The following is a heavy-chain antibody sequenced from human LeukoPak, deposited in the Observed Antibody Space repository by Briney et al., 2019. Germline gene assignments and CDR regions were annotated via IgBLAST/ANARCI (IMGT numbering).Heavy chain of an antibody. Sequence: GGSLRLSCAASGFTFSSYAMHWVRQAPGKGLEWVAVISYDGSNKYYADSAKGRFTISRDNSKNTLYLQMNSLRAEDTAVYYCAKVGRYYYDSSGYFDYWGQGTLVTVSS. J-gene: IGHJ4*02. V-gene: IGHV3-30-3*01. D-gene: IGHD3-22*01. CDR1: GFTFSSYA. CDR2: ISYDGSNK. CDR3: AKVGRYYYDSSGYFDY.